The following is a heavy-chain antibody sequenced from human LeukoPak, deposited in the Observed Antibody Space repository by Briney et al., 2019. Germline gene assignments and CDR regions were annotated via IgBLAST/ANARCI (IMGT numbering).Heavy chain of an antibody. J-gene: IGHJ4*02. CDR3: ARDFYYDSSGYSVDY. CDR2: ISYDGSNK. Sequence: GGSLRLSCAASGFTFSSYAMHWVRQAPGKGLEWVSVISYDGSNKYYADSVKGRFTISRDNSKNTLYLQMNSLRAEETAVYYCARDFYYDSSGYSVDYWGQGTLVTVSS. V-gene: IGHV3-30*04. CDR1: GFTFSSYA. D-gene: IGHD3-22*01.